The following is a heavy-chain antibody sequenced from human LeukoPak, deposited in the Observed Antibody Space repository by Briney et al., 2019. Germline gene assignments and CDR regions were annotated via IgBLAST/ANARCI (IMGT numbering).Heavy chain of an antibody. CDR3: ARDLWDATGY. J-gene: IGHJ4*02. V-gene: IGHV3-66*02. D-gene: IGHD3-3*01. Sequence: GGSLRLSCVASGFSSTYTSWVRQAPGKGLEWVSVIYSGDSTDYADSVRGRFTISRDISKNTVYLQTNSLRPEDTAVYYCARDLWDATGYWGQGTLVTV. CDR2: IYSGDST. CDR1: GFSSTY.